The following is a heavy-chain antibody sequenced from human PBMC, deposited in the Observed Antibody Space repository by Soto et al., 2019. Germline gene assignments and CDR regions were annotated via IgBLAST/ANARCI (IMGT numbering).Heavy chain of an antibody. Sequence: SETMSLTCTVSGGSTSSDNYWSWIRQPPGKGLEWIGHIYYSGNTDYNPSLKSRLAISIDTSKNQFSLKLSSVTAADTAVYFCAREGGESSDGLYYFDSWGQGSLVTVSS. CDR1: GGSTSSDNY. V-gene: IGHV4-30-4*01. CDR3: AREGGESSDGLYYFDS. J-gene: IGHJ4*02. CDR2: IYYSGNT. D-gene: IGHD3-16*01.